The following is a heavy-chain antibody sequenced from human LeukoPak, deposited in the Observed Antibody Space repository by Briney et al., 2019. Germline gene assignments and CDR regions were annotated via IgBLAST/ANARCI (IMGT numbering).Heavy chain of an antibody. CDR3: ARDGREITGTPYYYYGMDV. Sequence: GGSLRLSCAASGFTVSSNYMSWVRQAPGKGLEWVPVIYSGGSTYYADSVKGRFTISRDNSKNTLYLQMNSLRAEDTAVYYCARDGREITGTPYYYYGMDVWGQGTTVTVSS. V-gene: IGHV3-66*01. CDR2: IYSGGST. D-gene: IGHD1-7*01. CDR1: GFTVSSNY. J-gene: IGHJ6*02.